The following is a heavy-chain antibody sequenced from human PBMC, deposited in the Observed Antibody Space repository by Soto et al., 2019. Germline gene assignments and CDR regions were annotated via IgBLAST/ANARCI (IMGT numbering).Heavy chain of an antibody. V-gene: IGHV3-23*01. CDR2: ISGTGGST. CDR3: GKGNSKWGTGDALDI. J-gene: IGHJ3*02. Sequence: EVQLLESGGGVVQPGGSLRLSCAASGFTFNNYALNWVRQAPGKGLVWVSSISGTGGSTFYAGSAKGRFTISRDNSKNTLFLQMTSLRAEDTAVYFCGKGNSKWGTGDALDICGQGTIVTVSS. D-gene: IGHD7-27*01. CDR1: GFTFNNYA.